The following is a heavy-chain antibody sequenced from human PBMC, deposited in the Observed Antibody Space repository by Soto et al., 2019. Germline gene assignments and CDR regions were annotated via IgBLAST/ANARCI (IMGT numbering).Heavy chain of an antibody. D-gene: IGHD2-21*02. CDR2: INPSGGST. Sequence: ASVKVSCKASGYTFTSYGISWVRQAPGQGLEWMGIINPSGGSTSYAQKFQGRVTMTRDTSTSTVYMELSSLRSEDTAVYYCARDRGGDWTNWGQGTLVTVSS. CDR3: ARDRGGDWTN. V-gene: IGHV1-46*01. CDR1: GYTFTSYG. J-gene: IGHJ4*02.